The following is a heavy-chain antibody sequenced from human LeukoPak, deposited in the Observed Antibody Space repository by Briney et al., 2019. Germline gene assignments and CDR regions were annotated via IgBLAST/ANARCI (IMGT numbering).Heavy chain of an antibody. CDR2: INSDGSST. D-gene: IGHD6-13*01. V-gene: IGHV3-74*01. CDR3: AKDIIAAAGTDYYGMDV. CDR1: GFTFSSFW. Sequence: GGSLRLSCAASGFTFSSFWMHWVRQAPGKGLVWVSRINSDGSSTSYADSVKGRFTISRDNAKNSLYLQMNSLRAEDTALYYCAKDIIAAAGTDYYGMDVWGQGTTVTVSS. J-gene: IGHJ6*02.